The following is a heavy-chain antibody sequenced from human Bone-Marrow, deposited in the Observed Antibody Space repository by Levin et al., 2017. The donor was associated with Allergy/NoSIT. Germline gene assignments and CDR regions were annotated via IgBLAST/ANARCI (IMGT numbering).Heavy chain of an antibody. CDR3: ANGLRFLEWLSIDY. CDR2: ISYDGSNK. V-gene: IGHV3-30*18. D-gene: IGHD3-3*01. Sequence: SCAASGFTFSSYGMHWVRQAPGKGLEWVAVISYDGSNKYYADSVKGRFTISRDNSKNTLYLQMNSLRAEDTAVYYCANGLRFLEWLSIDYWGQGTLVTVSS. J-gene: IGHJ4*02. CDR1: GFTFSSYG.